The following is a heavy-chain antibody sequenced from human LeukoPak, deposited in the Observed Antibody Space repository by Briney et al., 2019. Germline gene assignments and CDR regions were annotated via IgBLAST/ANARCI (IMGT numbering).Heavy chain of an antibody. Sequence: SETLSLTCTVSGGCISSSSYYWGWIRQPPGKGLEWIGSIYYSGSTYYNPSLKSRVTISVDTSKNQFSLKLSSVTAADTGVYYGARYWKSVAGAIDYWGQGTLVTVSS. D-gene: IGHD6-19*01. V-gene: IGHV4-39*01. CDR2: IYYSGST. CDR1: GGCISSSSYY. J-gene: IGHJ4*02. CDR3: ARYWKSVAGAIDY.